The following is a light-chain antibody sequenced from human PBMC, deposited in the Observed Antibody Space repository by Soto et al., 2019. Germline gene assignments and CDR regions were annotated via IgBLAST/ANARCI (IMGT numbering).Light chain of an antibody. CDR2: AAS. J-gene: IGKJ2*01. Sequence: DIQMTQSPSSLSASVGDRVTITCRASQSISNYLNWYQQKPGKAPKLLIYAASSLQSGVPSRISGSGSGTDFTLTISSLQPEDFATYYCQQSYSTPPTFGQGTNLEIK. CDR1: QSISNY. CDR3: QQSYSTPPT. V-gene: IGKV1-39*01.